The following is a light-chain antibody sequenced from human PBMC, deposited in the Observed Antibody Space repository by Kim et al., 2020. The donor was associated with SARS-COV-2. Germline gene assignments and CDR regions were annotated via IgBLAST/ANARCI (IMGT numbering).Light chain of an antibody. V-gene: IGKV1-27*01. Sequence: SASVGDRVTITCRASQGISKSLAWYQQEPGKVPKVLIYAASTLQAWVPSRFSGSRSGTDFTLTISSLQPEDVATYYCQKYNSVPYTFGQGTKLEI. CDR3: QKYNSVPYT. CDR2: AAS. CDR1: QGISKS. J-gene: IGKJ2*01.